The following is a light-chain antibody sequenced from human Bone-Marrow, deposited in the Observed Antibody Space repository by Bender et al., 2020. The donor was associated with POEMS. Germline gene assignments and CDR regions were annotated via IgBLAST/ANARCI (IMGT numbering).Light chain of an antibody. V-gene: IGLV3-21*02. CDR3: QVWDGSSDHPVV. Sequence: YVLTQPPSVSVAPGQTARITCSGDALPKQYTYWYQQKPGQAPVLLIYKDSGRPSGIPERVSGSNSGNTATLTISRVEAGDEADYYCQVWDGSSDHPVVFGGGTKLTVL. CDR2: KDS. CDR1: ALPKQY. J-gene: IGLJ3*02.